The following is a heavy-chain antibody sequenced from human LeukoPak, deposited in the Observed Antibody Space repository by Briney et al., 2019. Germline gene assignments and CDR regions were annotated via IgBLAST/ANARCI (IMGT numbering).Heavy chain of an antibody. V-gene: IGHV4-39*01. J-gene: IGHJ4*02. Sequence: SETLSLTCTVSGGSISSGGYYWSWIRQHPGKGLEWIGYIYYSGSTYYNPSLKSRVTISVDTSKNQFSLKLSSVTAADTAFYYCARQGGYNLYYFDYWGQGTLVTVSS. D-gene: IGHD5-24*01. CDR2: IYYSGST. CDR3: ARQGGYNLYYFDY. CDR1: GGSISSGGYY.